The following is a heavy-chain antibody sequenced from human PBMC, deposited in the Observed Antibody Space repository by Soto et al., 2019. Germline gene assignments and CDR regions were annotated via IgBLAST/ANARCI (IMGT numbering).Heavy chain of an antibody. CDR1: GFTFSDYY. CDR3: ARDLGYYDSSGYFDY. V-gene: IGHV3-11*01. Sequence: GGSLRLSCAASGFTFSDYYMSWIRLAPGKGLEGVSYISSSDNIIYYAESVKGRFTISRDNAKNSLYLQMNSLRAEDTAVYYCARDLGYYDSSGYFDYWGQGTLVTVSS. J-gene: IGHJ4*02. CDR2: ISSSDNII. D-gene: IGHD3-22*01.